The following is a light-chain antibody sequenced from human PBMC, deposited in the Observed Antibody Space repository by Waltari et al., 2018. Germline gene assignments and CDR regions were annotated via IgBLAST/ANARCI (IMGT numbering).Light chain of an antibody. V-gene: IGKV3-20*01. CDR1: QTVSRT. CDR2: GAS. CDR3: QHYVRLPAT. J-gene: IGKJ1*01. Sequence: IVLTQSPVTLSLSPGDRAPLPCTASQTVSRTLTWYKQEPGQAPRLLIYGASIRATGIPDRFSGSGSGTDFSLTSSRLEPEDFAVYYCQHYVRLPATFGQGTKVEIK.